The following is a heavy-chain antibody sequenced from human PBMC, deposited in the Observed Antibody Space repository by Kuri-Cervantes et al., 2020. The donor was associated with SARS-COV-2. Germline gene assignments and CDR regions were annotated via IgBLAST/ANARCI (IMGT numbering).Heavy chain of an antibody. CDR1: ESTFSSYA. J-gene: IGHJ5*02. Sequence: GGSLRLSCEGSESTFSSYAMQWVRQAPGKGPEWVGVISYDGDNQYYADSVKGRFTISRDNSKNTLYLQMNSLRAEDTAVYYCARGGSGTIRNWFDPWGQGTLVTVSS. D-gene: IGHD2-15*01. CDR3: ARGGSGTIRNWFDP. V-gene: IGHV3-30*04. CDR2: ISYDGDNQ.